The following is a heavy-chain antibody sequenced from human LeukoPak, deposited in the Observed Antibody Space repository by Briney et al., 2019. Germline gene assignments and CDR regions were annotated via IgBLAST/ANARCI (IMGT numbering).Heavy chain of an antibody. J-gene: IGHJ5*02. V-gene: IGHV3-7*01. CDR3: ARAENSYFDWFPFDP. CDR2: IKQDGSEK. D-gene: IGHD3-9*01. CDR1: GFTFSSYA. Sequence: GGSLRLSCAASGFTFSSYAMSWVRQAPGKGLEWVANIKQDGSEKYYVDSVKGRFTISRDNAKNSLYLQMNSLRAEDTAVYYCARAENSYFDWFPFDPWGQGTLVTVSS.